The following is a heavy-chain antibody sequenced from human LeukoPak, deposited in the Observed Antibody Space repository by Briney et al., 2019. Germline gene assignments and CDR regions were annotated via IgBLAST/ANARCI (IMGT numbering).Heavy chain of an antibody. V-gene: IGHV3-23*01. J-gene: IGHJ4*02. CDR3: GRESSSSTFDY. D-gene: IGHD5/OR15-5a*01. CDR2: ISGSGGGA. CDR1: GFTFNNYV. Sequence: GGSLRLSCAASGFTFNNYVMSWVRQSPGKGLEWVSAISGSGGGAYYANSVKGRFTISRDNSKNTLYLQMNSLRAEDTAIYYCGRESSSSTFDYWGQGTLVTVSS.